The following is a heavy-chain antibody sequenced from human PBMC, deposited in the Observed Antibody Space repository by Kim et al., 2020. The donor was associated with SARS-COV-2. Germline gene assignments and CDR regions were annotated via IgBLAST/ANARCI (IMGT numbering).Heavy chain of an antibody. V-gene: IGHV3-23*01. CDR1: GFTFSNYA. D-gene: IGHD6-19*01. CDR3: AKHLGSGWCQDVFDI. CDR2: ICGNGICT. Sequence: GGSLRLSCAASGFTFSNYAMSWVRQAPGKGLEWVSSICGNGICTYYEDSVKGRLAVSRDNSKDTVYLEMNSLRAEDTAVYYCAKHLGSGWCQDVFDIWG. J-gene: IGHJ3*02.